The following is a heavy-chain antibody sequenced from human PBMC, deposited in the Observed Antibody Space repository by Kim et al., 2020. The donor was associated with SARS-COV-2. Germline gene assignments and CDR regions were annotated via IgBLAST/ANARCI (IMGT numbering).Heavy chain of an antibody. CDR3: VRGCTGDCHGIEY. V-gene: IGHV3-74*01. J-gene: IGHJ4*01. Sequence: YADSRKGRFTVSRDNGKNTVYLQIKSLRVDDTGVYFCVRGCTGDCHGIEYWGQGTPVTVS. D-gene: IGHD2-21*02.